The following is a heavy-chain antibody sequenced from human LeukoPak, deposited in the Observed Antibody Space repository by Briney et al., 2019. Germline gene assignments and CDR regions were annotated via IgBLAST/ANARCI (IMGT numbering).Heavy chain of an antibody. J-gene: IGHJ1*01. V-gene: IGHV3-9*01. CDR3: ANAYCSCTSSLAEYFPD. CDR2: ISWNSGSI. Sequence: PGRSLRLSCAASGFTFDDYAMHWVRHAPGKGLEWVSGISWNSGSIVYADSVKGRFTISRDNAKNSLYLQMNSLRAEDTALSYFANAYCSCTSSLAEYFPDWGQGTLVTVAS. CDR1: GFTFDDYA. D-gene: IGHD2-2*01.